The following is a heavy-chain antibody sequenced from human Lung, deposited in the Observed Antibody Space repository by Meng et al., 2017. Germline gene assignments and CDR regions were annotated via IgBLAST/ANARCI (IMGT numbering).Heavy chain of an antibody. CDR2: INHSGST. CDR1: GGSLSGYY. CDR3: ARPKQANWYFDL. V-gene: IGHV4-34*01. D-gene: IGHD1/OR15-1a*01. J-gene: IGHJ2*01. Sequence: QAHLQQWGAGLLRPSEPLSLTCAVYGGSLSGYYWSWICQPPGKGLEWIGEINHSGSTNYNPSLKSRVTISVDTSKNQFSLKLSSVTAADTAVYYCARPKQANWYFDLWGRGTLVTVSS.